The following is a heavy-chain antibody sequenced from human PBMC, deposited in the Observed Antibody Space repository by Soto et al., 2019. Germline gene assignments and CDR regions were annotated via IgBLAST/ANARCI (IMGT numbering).Heavy chain of an antibody. CDR1: GLPFTSHA. J-gene: IGHJ4*02. CDR3: ARAPINPKWGVTMFDY. D-gene: IGHD7-27*01. CDR2: INAGNGNT. V-gene: IGHV1-3*01. Sequence: QVHLVQSATEVKRPGASVKVSCQTSGLPFTSHAIQWVRQAPGQRPEWLGWINAGNGNTKYSRRFQGRITSTRDTAASTAYMELDSLTSEDTALFYCARAPINPKWGVTMFDYWGQGTLVTVSS.